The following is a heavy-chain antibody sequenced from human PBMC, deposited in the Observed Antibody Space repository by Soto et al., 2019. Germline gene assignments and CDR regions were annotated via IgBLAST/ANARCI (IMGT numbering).Heavy chain of an antibody. V-gene: IGHV1-18*01. D-gene: IGHD3-22*01. CDR2: ISAYNGNT. Sequence: ASVKVSCKASGYTFTSYGISWVRQAPGQGLEWTGWISAYNGNTNYAQKLQGRVTMTTDTSTSTAYMELRSLRSDDTAVYYCARDRETYYYDSSGYYVPGYFEYWG. CDR3: ARDRETYYYDSSGYYVPGYFEY. CDR1: GYTFTSYG. J-gene: IGHJ4*01.